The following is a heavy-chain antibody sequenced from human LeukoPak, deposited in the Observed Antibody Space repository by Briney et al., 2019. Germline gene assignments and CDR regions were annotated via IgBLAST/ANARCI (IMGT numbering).Heavy chain of an antibody. CDR1: GGSISSSGYY. V-gene: IGHV4-31*03. J-gene: IGHJ4*02. D-gene: IGHD5-18*01. CDR2: IYYSGST. Sequence: SSETLSLTCTVSGGSISSSGYYWSWIRQHPGKGLEWIGYIYYSGSTYYNPSLKSRVTISVDTSKNQFSLKLSSVTAADTAVYYCAREDTAMVQFDYWGQGTLVTVSS. CDR3: AREDTAMVQFDY.